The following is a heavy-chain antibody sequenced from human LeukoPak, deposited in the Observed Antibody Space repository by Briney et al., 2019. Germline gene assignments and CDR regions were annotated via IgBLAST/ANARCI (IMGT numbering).Heavy chain of an antibody. Sequence: PGGSLRLSCVASAFTFSSHSMNWVRQAPGKGLEWVSYITSSSSTIYYADSVKGRFTISRDNAKNSLYLQMNSLRAEDTAVYYCAREYGSGSYSIRWGQGTLVTVTS. CDR2: ITSSSSTI. CDR3: AREYGSGSYSIR. J-gene: IGHJ4*02. CDR1: AFTFSSHS. D-gene: IGHD3-10*01. V-gene: IGHV3-48*01.